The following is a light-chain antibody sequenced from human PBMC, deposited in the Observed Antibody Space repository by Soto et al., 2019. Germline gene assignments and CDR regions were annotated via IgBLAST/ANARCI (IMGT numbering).Light chain of an antibody. V-gene: IGKV3-20*01. CDR3: QQHGRFPVT. Sequence: EIVLMQSPGTLSLSPGERATLSCRASQSVSNSNLAWYQHKPGQAPTLLISGASTRATGVPDRFSGSGSGTDFTLTISRLEPEDFALYYCQQHGRFPVTFGPGTKVDIK. CDR1: QSVSNSN. J-gene: IGKJ3*01. CDR2: GAS.